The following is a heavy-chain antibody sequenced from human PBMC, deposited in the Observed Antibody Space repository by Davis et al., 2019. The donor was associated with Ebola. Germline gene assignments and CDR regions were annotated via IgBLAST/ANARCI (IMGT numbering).Heavy chain of an antibody. Sequence: PGGSLRLSCAASGFTFSSYYMSWVRQAPGKGLEWVANIKRDGSEKYYVGSVKGRFTVSRDNTKDSLYLQMNSLRAGDTAVYYCAKQRGYGYPAYYFDYWGQGTLVTVSS. CDR1: GFTFSSYY. CDR2: IKRDGSEK. J-gene: IGHJ4*02. CDR3: AKQRGYGYPAYYFDY. V-gene: IGHV3-7*03. D-gene: IGHD5-12*01.